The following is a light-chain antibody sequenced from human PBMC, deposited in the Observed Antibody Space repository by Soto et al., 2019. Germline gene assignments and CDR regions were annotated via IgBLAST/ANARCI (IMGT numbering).Light chain of an antibody. CDR1: QSIRSW. J-gene: IGKJ1*01. CDR2: DAS. V-gene: IGKV1-5*01. Sequence: IQLTQSPSTLSASVRDRITITCRASQSIRSWLAWYQQKPGKAPKLLIFDASSLKSGVPSRFSGSGSGTEFSLTISGLQPDDFATYYCQQYDSFSWTFGQGTKVDIK. CDR3: QQYDSFSWT.